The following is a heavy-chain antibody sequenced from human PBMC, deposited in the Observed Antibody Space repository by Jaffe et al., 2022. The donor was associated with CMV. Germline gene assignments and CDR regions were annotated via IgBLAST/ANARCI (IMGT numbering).Heavy chain of an antibody. CDR2: IYYSGST. CDR3: ATLLTPDYGGKHHDAFDI. Sequence: QVQLQESGPGLVKPSETLSLTCTVSGGSISSYYWSWIRQPPGKGLEWIGYIYYSGSTNYNPSLKSRVTISVDTSKNQFSLKLSSVTAADTAVYYCATLLTPDYGGKHHDAFDIWGQGTMVTVSS. CDR1: GGSISSYY. D-gene: IGHD4-17*01. J-gene: IGHJ3*02. V-gene: IGHV4-59*08.